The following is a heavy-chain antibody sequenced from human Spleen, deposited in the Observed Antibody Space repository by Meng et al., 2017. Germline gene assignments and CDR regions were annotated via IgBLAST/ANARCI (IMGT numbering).Heavy chain of an antibody. CDR1: GFTFSSYG. CDR3: ARDEVGGAIDY. CDR2: IWYDGSNK. Sequence: GESLKISCAASGFTFSSYGMHWVRQAPGKGLEWVAVIWYDGSNKYYADSVKGRFTISRDNSKNTLYLQMNSLRAEDTAVYYCARDEVGGAIDYWGQGTLVTVSS. D-gene: IGHD1-26*01. J-gene: IGHJ4*02. V-gene: IGHV3-33*01.